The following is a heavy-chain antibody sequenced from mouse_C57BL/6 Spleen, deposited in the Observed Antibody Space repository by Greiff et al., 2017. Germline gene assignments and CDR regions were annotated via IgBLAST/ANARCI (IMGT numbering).Heavy chain of an antibody. J-gene: IGHJ4*01. CDR2: ISYDGSN. Sequence: EVKLVESGPGLVQPSQSLSLSCSVTGYSITSGYYWNWLRQFPGNKLEWTGYISYDGSNNYNPSLKNRISITRDTSKHQFFLKLNSVTTEDTAAYYSARDYGYYYAMDDWGQGTSVTVSS. V-gene: IGHV3-6*01. D-gene: IGHD2-2*01. CDR1: GYSITSGYY. CDR3: ARDYGYYYAMDD.